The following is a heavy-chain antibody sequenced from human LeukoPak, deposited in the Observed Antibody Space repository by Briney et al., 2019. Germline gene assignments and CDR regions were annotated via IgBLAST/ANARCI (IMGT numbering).Heavy chain of an antibody. CDR1: GYSISSGYY. Sequence: SXXLSLTCAVSGYSISSGYYWGWIRPPPGKGLEWIGSIYHSGSTYYNPSLKSRVTISVDTFKNQFSLKLSSVTAADTAVYYCARLGRGATTFYYWGQGTLVTVSS. J-gene: IGHJ4*02. D-gene: IGHD1-26*01. V-gene: IGHV4-38-2*01. CDR3: ARLGRGATTFYY. CDR2: IYHSGST.